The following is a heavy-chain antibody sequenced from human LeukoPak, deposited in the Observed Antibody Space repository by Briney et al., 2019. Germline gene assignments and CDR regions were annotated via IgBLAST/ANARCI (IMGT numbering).Heavy chain of an antibody. D-gene: IGHD2-15*01. V-gene: IGHV3-48*01. J-gene: IGHJ4*02. CDR3: AREIPGRIAADC. CDR2: IGGRGDGI. Sequence: GGSLRLSCAASGFTFSDYSVNWVRQAPGKGLEWISYIGGRGDGISYADSVKGRFIVSRDNAKNSLFLQMNRLRGEDTAIYFCAREIPGRIAADCWGQGTLVTVSS. CDR1: GFTFSDYS.